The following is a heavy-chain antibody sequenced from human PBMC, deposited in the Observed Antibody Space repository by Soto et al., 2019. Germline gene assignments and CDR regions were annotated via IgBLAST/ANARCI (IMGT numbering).Heavy chain of an antibody. D-gene: IGHD1-1*01. CDR1: GDSVSSNIAG. CDR2: TYYKSKWYY. J-gene: IGHJ6*03. CDR3: ARGSWDDVSGHYYMDV. Sequence: PSQTLSLTCYISGDSVSSNIAGWNWIRQTPSRGLEWLGRTYYKSKWYYTYAASVKSRITVSPDTSKNQFSLQLTSVPPEDTAVYYCARGSWDDVSGHYYMDVWDKGTTVTVSS. V-gene: IGHV6-1*01.